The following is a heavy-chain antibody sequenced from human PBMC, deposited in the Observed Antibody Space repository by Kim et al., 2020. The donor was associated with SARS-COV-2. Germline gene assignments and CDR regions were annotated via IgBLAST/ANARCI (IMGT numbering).Heavy chain of an antibody. CDR3: ARGRDVAGTYYYYYGMDV. V-gene: IGHV1-3*01. Sequence: QGRVTITRDTSASTAYMELNSLRSEDTAVYYCARGRDVAGTYYYYYGMDVWGQGTTVTVSS. J-gene: IGHJ6*02. D-gene: IGHD6-19*01.